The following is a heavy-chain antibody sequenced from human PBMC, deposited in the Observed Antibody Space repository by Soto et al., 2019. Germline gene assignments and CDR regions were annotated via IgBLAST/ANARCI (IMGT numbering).Heavy chain of an antibody. Sequence: SLRLSCPVPGFTFSSYAMHWVRQAPRKGLEWVAVISYDGSNKYYADSAKGRFTISRDNSKNTLYLQMNSLRAEDTAVYYCARGTAAIDVLRYFDWLLLDPWGQGTLVTVSS. J-gene: IGHJ5*02. CDR2: ISYDGSNK. V-gene: IGHV3-30-3*01. D-gene: IGHD3-9*01. CDR1: GFTFSSYA. CDR3: ARGTAAIDVLRYFDWLLLDP.